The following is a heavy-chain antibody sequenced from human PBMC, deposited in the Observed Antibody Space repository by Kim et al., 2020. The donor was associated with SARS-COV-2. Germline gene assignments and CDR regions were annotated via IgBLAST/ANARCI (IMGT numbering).Heavy chain of an antibody. V-gene: IGHV1-69*01. Sequence: YGQKFQGRVTITADESTSTAYMELSSLRSEDTAVYYCARNPRIAAAGTGVWGQGTLVTVSS. D-gene: IGHD6-13*01. J-gene: IGHJ4*02. CDR3: ARNPRIAAAGTGV.